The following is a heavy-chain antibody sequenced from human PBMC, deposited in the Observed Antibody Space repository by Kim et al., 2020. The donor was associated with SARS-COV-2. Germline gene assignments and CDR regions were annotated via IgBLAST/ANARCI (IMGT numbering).Heavy chain of an antibody. J-gene: IGHJ4*02. CDR3: ATAAPTFWSGYPSYFAY. CDR2: FDPEDGET. Sequence: ASVKVSCKVSGYTLTELSMHWVRQAPGKGLEWMGGFDPEDGETIYAQKFQGRVTMTEDTSTDTAYMELSSLRSEDTAVYYCATAAPTFWSGYPSYFAYWCQGTLSSVSS. D-gene: IGHD3-3*01. V-gene: IGHV1-24*01. CDR1: GYTLTELS.